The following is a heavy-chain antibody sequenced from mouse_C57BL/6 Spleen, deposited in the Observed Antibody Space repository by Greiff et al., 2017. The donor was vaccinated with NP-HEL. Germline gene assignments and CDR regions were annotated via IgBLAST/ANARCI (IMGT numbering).Heavy chain of an antibody. Sequence: LVESGPELVKPGASVKLSCKASGYTFTSYDINWVKQRPGQGLEWIGWIYPRDGSTKYNEKFKGKATLTVDTSSSTAYMELHSLTSEDSAVYFCARRGPYAMDYWGQGTSVTVSS. CDR3: ARRGPYAMDY. V-gene: IGHV1-85*01. CDR2: IYPRDGST. J-gene: IGHJ4*01. D-gene: IGHD3-3*01. CDR1: GYTFTSYD.